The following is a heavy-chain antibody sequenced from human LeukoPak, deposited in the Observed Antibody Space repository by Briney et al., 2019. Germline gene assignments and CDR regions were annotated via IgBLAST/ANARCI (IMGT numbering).Heavy chain of an antibody. CDR3: TSKVIRGKSSDDYDD. J-gene: IGHJ4*02. D-gene: IGHD5-12*01. V-gene: IGHV3-30*03. Sequence: SLRLSCAASGVTFSSYGMHWVRQAPGKGLEWVALISSDGNDKLYGDSVKGRVTISRDDSKSTLYLQMNSLRAEDTAVYYCTSKVIRGKSSDDYDDWGWGTLVTVSA. CDR1: GVTFSSYG. CDR2: ISSDGNDK.